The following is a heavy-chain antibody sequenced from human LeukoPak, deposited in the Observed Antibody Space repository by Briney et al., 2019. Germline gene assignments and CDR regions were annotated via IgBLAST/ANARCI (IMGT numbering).Heavy chain of an antibody. Sequence: GGSLRLSCAASGFTFSSYAMSWVRQAPGQGLEWVSAISGSGGSTYYADSVKGRFTISRDNSKSTLYLQMNSLRAEDTAVYYCAKDGGIAGIAAAGHFDYWGQGTLVTVSS. J-gene: IGHJ4*02. V-gene: IGHV3-23*01. D-gene: IGHD6-13*01. CDR2: ISGSGGST. CDR3: AKDGGIAGIAAAGHFDY. CDR1: GFTFSSYA.